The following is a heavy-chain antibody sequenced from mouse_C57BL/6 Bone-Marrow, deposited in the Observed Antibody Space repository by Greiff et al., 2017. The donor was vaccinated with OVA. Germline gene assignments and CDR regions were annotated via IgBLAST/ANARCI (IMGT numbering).Heavy chain of an antibody. J-gene: IGHJ4*01. V-gene: IGHV1-69*01. D-gene: IGHD2-4*01. CDR3: ARSPRLPYAMDY. Sequence: QVQLKQPGAELVMPGASVKLSCKASGYTFTSYWMHWVKQRPGQGLEWIGEIDPSDSYPNYNQKFKGKSTLTVDKSSSTAYMQLSSLTSEDSAVYYCARSPRLPYAMDYWGQGTSVTVSS. CDR2: IDPSDSYP. CDR1: GYTFTSYW.